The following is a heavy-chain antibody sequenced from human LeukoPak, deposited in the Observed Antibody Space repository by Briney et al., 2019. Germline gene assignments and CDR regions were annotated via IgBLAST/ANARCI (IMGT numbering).Heavy chain of an antibody. CDR3: AKDLWRLDY. CDR2: ISGSGGST. V-gene: IGHV3-23*01. J-gene: IGHJ4*02. CDR1: GITFSSYG. Sequence: GGSLRLSCAASGITFSSYGMSWVRQAPGKGLEWVSGISGSGGSTYYADSVKGRFTISRDNSKNTLYLQMNSLRAEDTAIYYCAKDLWRLDYWGQGTLVTVSS. D-gene: IGHD3-16*01.